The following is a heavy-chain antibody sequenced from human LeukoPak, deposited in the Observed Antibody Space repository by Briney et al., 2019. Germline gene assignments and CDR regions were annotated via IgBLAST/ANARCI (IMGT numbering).Heavy chain of an antibody. CDR2: IYYSGST. V-gene: IGHV4-39*07. CDR3: ARADYYDSSGYYGAFDI. CDR1: GGSISSSSYY. J-gene: IGHJ3*02. D-gene: IGHD3-22*01. Sequence: SETLSLTCTVSGGSISSSSYYWGWIRQPPGKGLEWIGSIYYSGSTNYNPSLKSRVTISVDTSKNQFSLKLSSVTAADTAVYYCARADYYDSSGYYGAFDIWGQGTMVTVSS.